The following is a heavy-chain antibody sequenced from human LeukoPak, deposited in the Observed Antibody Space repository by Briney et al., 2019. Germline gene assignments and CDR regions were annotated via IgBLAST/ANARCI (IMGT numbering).Heavy chain of an antibody. CDR1: GFSFSNYE. J-gene: IGHJ6*02. CDR3: ARDSQRDYGGSGYYYYYGMDV. V-gene: IGHV3-48*03. Sequence: GGALRLSCEGSGFSFSNYEMNWVRQAPGEGLEWISSISDSGSSIFYADAVKGRFTISRDNAKNSLYLQMNSLRAEDTAVYYCARDSQRDYGGSGYYYYYGMDVWGQGTTVTVS. D-gene: IGHD4-23*01. CDR2: ISDSGSSI.